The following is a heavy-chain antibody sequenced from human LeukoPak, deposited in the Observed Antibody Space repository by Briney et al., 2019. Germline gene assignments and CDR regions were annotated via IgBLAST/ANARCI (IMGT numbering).Heavy chain of an antibody. CDR2: IGYNSATT. CDR1: RFSFSNNA. V-gene: IGHV3-23*01. Sequence: GGSLRLSCAASRFSFSNNAMSWVRQAPGKGLEWGSTIGYNSATTYYADSVEGRFTVSRDNSKNTLYLQMNSLRAEDTAVYYCATLLNLPFDYWGQGTLVTVSS. D-gene: IGHD3-10*01. J-gene: IGHJ4*02. CDR3: ATLLNLPFDY.